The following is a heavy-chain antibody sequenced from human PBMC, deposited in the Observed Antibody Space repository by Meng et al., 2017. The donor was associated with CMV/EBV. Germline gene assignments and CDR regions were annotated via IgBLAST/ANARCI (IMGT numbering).Heavy chain of an antibody. D-gene: IGHD5-18*01. V-gene: IGHV4-4*07. Sequence: VYLQAPCPGLVKPSRPLSPPWSFYGGSISSYYWSWIRQPAGKGLEWIGRIYTSGSTNYNPSLKSRVTMSVDTSKNQFSLKLSSVTAADTAVYYCARHGDTAMVVGIDYWGQGTLVTVSS. CDR3: ARHGDTAMVVGIDY. CDR1: GGSISSYY. J-gene: IGHJ4*02. CDR2: IYTSGST.